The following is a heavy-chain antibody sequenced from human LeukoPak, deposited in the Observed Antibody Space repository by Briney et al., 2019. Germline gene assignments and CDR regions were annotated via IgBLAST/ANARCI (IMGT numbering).Heavy chain of an antibody. CDR2: ISYDGSNK. Sequence: GRSLRLSCAASGFTFSSYGMHWVRQAPGKGLEWVAVISYDGSNKYYADSVKGRFTISRDNSKNTLYLQMNSLRAEDTAAYYCAKDSTVTAFDYWGQGTLVTVSS. CDR1: GFTFSSYG. CDR3: AKDSTVTAFDY. D-gene: IGHD4-17*01. J-gene: IGHJ4*02. V-gene: IGHV3-30*18.